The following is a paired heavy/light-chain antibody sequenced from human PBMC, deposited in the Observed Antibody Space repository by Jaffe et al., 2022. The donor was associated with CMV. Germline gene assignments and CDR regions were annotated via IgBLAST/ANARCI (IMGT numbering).Light chain of an antibody. Sequence: DIQMTQSPSSLSAFVGDRVTITCRASQGISNSLAWFQQKPGKAPKSLIYAASSLQSGVPSKFSGSGSGTDFTLTISSLQPEDYAIYYCQQYNSYPLTFGGGTKVEIK. CDR3: QQYNSYPLT. V-gene: IGKV1-16*02. CDR1: QGISNS. CDR2: AAS. J-gene: IGKJ4*01.
Heavy chain of an antibody. D-gene: IGHD3-3*01. V-gene: IGHV3-7*01. CDR2: IKKEGSEK. CDR3: ARDLADFWSGYPYFDY. CDR1: GFTFSRHW. Sequence: EVQLVESGGGLVQPGGSLRLSCEASGFTFSRHWMSWVRQAPGKGLEWVANIKKEGSEKYYADSVKGRFTISRDNAKNSLYLQMNSLRAEDTAVYYCARDLADFWSGYPYFDYWGQGTLVTVSS. J-gene: IGHJ4*02.